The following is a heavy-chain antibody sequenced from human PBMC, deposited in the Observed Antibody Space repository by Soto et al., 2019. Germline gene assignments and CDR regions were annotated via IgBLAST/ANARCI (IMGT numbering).Heavy chain of an antibody. Sequence: EVQLVESGGGLVQPGRSLRLSCAASGFTFDDYAMHWVRQAPGKGLEWVSGISWNSGSIGYADSVKGRFTISRDNAKNSLYLQMNSLRAEDTALYYCAKDWDTAMDISWNPFDYWGQGTLVTVSS. V-gene: IGHV3-9*01. CDR2: ISWNSGSI. J-gene: IGHJ4*02. CDR1: GFTFDDYA. CDR3: AKDWDTAMDISWNPFDY. D-gene: IGHD5-18*01.